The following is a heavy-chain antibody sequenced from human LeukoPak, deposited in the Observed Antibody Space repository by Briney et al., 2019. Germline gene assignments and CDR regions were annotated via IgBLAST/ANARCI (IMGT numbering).Heavy chain of an antibody. CDR3: ARDHDWAFDP. D-gene: IGHD3-9*01. J-gene: IGHJ5*02. CDR2: INHNAEMI. Sequence: PGGSLRLSCEGSGFPFGSYVMTWVRQAPEKGLEWIAYINHNAEMIFYPDFVKGRFTISRDNAKNSLYLQTNALRYEDTAIYYCARDHDWAFDPWGQGTLVIVSS. V-gene: IGHV3-48*02. CDR1: GFPFGSYV.